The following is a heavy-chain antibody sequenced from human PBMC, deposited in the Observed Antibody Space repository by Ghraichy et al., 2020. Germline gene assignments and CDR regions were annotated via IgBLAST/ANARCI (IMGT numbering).Heavy chain of an antibody. CDR2: INHSGST. D-gene: IGHD3-3*01. J-gene: IGHJ5*02. Sequence: SQTLSLTCAVYGGSFSGYYWSWIRQPPGKGLEWIGEINHSGSTNYNPSLKSRVTISVDTSKNQFSLKLSSVTAADTAVYYCARGLARDYDFWSGYSNWFDPWGQGTLVTVSS. CDR3: ARGLARDYDFWSGYSNWFDP. V-gene: IGHV4-34*01. CDR1: GGSFSGYY.